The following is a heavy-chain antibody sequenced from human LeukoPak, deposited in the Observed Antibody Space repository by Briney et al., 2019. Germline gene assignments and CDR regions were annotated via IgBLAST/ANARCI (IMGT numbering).Heavy chain of an antibody. V-gene: IGHV4-34*01. D-gene: IGHD6-19*01. J-gene: IGHJ4*02. CDR1: GGSFSGYY. CDR3: ARTRAVAGRGHFDY. Sequence: SETLSLTCAVYGGSFSGYYLSWIRQPPGKGLEWIGEINHSGSTNYNPSLKSRVTISVDTSKNQCSLKLSSVTAADTAVYYCARTRAVAGRGHFDYWGQGTLVTVSS. CDR2: INHSGST.